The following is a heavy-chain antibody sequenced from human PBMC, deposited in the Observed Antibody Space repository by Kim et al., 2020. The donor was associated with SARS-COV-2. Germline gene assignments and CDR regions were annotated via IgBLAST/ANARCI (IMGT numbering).Heavy chain of an antibody. J-gene: IGHJ4*02. CDR2: INAGNGNT. CDR1: GYTFTSYA. Sequence: ASVKVSCKASGYTFTSYAMHWVRQAPGQRLEWMGWINAGNGNTKYSQKFQGRVTITRDTSASTAYMELSSLRSEDTAVYYCARSLQGLDQHHYFDYWGQGTLVPFSS. D-gene: IGHD4-4*01. CDR3: ARSLQGLDQHHYFDY. V-gene: IGHV1-3*01.